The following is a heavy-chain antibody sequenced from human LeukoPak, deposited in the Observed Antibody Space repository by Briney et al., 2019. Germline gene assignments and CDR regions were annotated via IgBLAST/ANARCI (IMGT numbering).Heavy chain of an antibody. CDR1: GGTFSSYA. CDR2: IIPIFGTA. J-gene: IGHJ4*02. Sequence: SVKVSCKASGGTFSSYAISWVRQAPGQGLEWMGGIIPIFGTANYAQKFQGRVTITTDESTSTAYMELSSLRSEDTAVYYCARADSSGLLSFDYWGQGTLVTVSS. V-gene: IGHV1-69*05. D-gene: IGHD3-22*01. CDR3: ARADSSGLLSFDY.